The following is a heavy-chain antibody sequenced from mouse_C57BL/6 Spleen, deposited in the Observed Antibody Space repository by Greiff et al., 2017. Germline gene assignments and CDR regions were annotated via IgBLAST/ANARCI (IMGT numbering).Heavy chain of an antibody. Sequence: EVQRVESGAELVRPGASVTLSCTASGFNIKDDYMHWVQQRPEQGLEWIGWIDPENGDTEYASKFPGKATITADTSPNPAYLQLSSLTSEDTAVYYCSRSGSSPRFAYWGQGTLVTVSA. CDR3: SRSGSSPRFAY. CDR1: GFNIKDDY. D-gene: IGHD1-1*01. V-gene: IGHV14-4*01. CDR2: IDPENGDT. J-gene: IGHJ3*01.